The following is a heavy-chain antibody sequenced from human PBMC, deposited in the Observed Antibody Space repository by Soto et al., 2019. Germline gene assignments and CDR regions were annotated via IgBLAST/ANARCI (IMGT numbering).Heavy chain of an antibody. V-gene: IGHV3-48*02. Sequence: VGSLRLSCAASGFTFTSYSMNWVRQAPGQGLEWVSYITSKSTTIKYADSVKGRFTVSRDNAKNSLYLQLNSLRDEDTAVYYCAREMGACSDSSCYPGPYDSWGQGTLVTVS. CDR1: GFTFTSYS. J-gene: IGHJ5*02. CDR3: AREMGACSDSSCYPGPYDS. D-gene: IGHD3-16*01. CDR2: ITSKSTTI.